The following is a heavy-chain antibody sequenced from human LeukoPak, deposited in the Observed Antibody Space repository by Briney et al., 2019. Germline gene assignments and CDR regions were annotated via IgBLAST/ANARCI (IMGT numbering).Heavy chain of an antibody. CDR3: ASVRHDPLEYYYYVDV. V-gene: IGHV4-34*01. CDR2: INPSGSP. CDR1: GDSPSRYY. Sequence: SETLSLTCAVYGDSPSRYYWTWIRQPPGKGLEWLGEINPSGSPKYNPSLKSRATISVDTSKNQFSLRLTSVTAADTALYYCASVRHDPLEYYYYVDVWGKGTTVTVSS. D-gene: IGHD2/OR15-2a*01. J-gene: IGHJ6*03.